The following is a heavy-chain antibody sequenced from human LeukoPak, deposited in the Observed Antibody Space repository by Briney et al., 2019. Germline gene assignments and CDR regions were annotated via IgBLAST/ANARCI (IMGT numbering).Heavy chain of an antibody. Sequence: PGGSLRLSCAASGFTFSSYWMHWVRQAPGKGLVWVSRINGDGSATTYADSLKGRFTISRDNTKNTLYLQINSLRAEDTAVYFCATDRLYTSDYWGQGTLVTVSS. CDR3: ATDRLYTSDY. CDR1: GFTFSSYW. D-gene: IGHD3-16*01. J-gene: IGHJ4*02. CDR2: INGDGSAT. V-gene: IGHV3-74*01.